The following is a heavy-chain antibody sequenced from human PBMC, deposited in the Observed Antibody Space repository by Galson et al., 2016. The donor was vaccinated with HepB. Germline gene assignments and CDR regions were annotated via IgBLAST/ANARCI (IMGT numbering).Heavy chain of an antibody. CDR2: IDTSDSTT. J-gene: IGHJ4*02. V-gene: IGHV3-23*05. CDR3: AKGRGAGYSGCEWNFDH. Sequence: SLRLSCAASGFTFSSYAMTWVRQAPGKGLEWVSSIDTSDSTTGDSAGRFTISRDNSKNTLYLQMYSLRAEDTAVYYCAKGRGAGYSGCEWNFDHWGQGSLVTVSS. CDR1: GFTFSSYA. D-gene: IGHD5-12*01.